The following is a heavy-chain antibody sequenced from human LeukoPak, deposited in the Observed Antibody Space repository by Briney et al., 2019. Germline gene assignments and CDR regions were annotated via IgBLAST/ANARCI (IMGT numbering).Heavy chain of an antibody. CDR1: GYTFTSFA. V-gene: IGHV7-4-1*02. D-gene: IGHD3-10*01. CDR3: ARVQVVRGVKVIDY. J-gene: IGHJ4*02. Sequence: ASVKVSCKASGYTFTSFAMNWVRQAPGQGLEWMGWINTNTGNPTYAQGFTGRFVFSLDTSVSTAYLQTSSLKAEDTAVYYCARVQVVRGVKVIDYWGQGTLVTVSS. CDR2: INTNTGNP.